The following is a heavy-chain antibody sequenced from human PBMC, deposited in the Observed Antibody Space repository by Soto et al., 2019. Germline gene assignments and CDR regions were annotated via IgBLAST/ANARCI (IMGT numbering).Heavy chain of an antibody. D-gene: IGHD3-16*01. CDR3: ARSQRGRTAFTFDY. J-gene: IGHJ4*02. V-gene: IGHV4-61*01. Sequence: SETLSLTCAVSGDSVSNDNYYWGWIRQPPGKGLEWIGYIYYSGTTNYNSYLKSRLSLSVDMSKNQFSLKLASVTAADTAVYFCARSQRGRTAFTFDYWGQGALVTVSS. CDR2: IYYSGTT. CDR1: GDSVSNDNYY.